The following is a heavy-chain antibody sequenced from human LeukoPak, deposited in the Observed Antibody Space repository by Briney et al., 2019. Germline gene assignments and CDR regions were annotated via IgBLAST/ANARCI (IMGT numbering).Heavy chain of an antibody. V-gene: IGHV4-59*01. CDR2: IYYSGST. CDR1: VGSISSYY. J-gene: IGHJ4*02. D-gene: IGHD3-9*01. CDR3: AGQYYDILTGYTES. Sequence: SETLSLTCTVSVGSISSYYWSWIRQPPGKGLEWIGYIYYSGSTNYNPSPKSRVTISVDTSKNQFPLKLSSVTAADTAVYYCAGQYYDILTGYTESWGQGTLVTVSS.